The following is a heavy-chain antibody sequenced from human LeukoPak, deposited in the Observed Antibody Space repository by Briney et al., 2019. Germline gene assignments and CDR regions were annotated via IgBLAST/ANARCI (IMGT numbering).Heavy chain of an antibody. J-gene: IGHJ4*02. CDR1: GGSISSYY. D-gene: IGHD3-10*01. V-gene: IGHV4-4*07. CDR3: ARDPRGFMARPFDY. CDR2: IYHSGST. Sequence: PSETLSLTCTVSGGSISSYYWSWIRQPAGKGLEWIGSIYHSGSTYYNPSLKSRVTISVDTSKNQFSLKLSSVTAADTAVYYCARDPRGFMARPFDYWGQGTLVTVSS.